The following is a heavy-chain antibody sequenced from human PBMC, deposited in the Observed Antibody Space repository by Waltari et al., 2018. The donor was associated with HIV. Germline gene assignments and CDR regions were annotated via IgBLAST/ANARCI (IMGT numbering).Heavy chain of an antibody. CDR1: GYIFGNHW. Sequence: EVQLVESGGDLVQPGGSLRLSCLGSGYIFGNHWMSWVRQASGKGLELVASINPGSTLSYDLDSVRGRFTISRDNANAAVFLQMTSLRVDDTAIYYCARLRGTNTVYDYWGPGSLVTVS. CDR2: INPGSTLS. V-gene: IGHV3-7*03. CDR3: ARLRGTNTVYDY. D-gene: IGHD3-10*01. J-gene: IGHJ4*02.